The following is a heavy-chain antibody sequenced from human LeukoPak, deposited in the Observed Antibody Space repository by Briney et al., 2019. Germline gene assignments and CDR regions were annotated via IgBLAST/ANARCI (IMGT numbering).Heavy chain of an antibody. J-gene: IGHJ6*02. CDR3: ARNRRLGGKNCSGGSCRTYYYYGMDV. Sequence: KPSETLSPTCAVYGGSFSGYYWSWIRQPPGKGLEWIGEINHSVSTNYNPSLKSRVTISVDTSKNQFSLKLSSVTAADTAVYYCARNRRLGGKNCSGGSCRTYYYYGMDVWGQGTTVTVSS. D-gene: IGHD2-15*01. V-gene: IGHV4-34*01. CDR1: GGSFSGYY. CDR2: INHSVST.